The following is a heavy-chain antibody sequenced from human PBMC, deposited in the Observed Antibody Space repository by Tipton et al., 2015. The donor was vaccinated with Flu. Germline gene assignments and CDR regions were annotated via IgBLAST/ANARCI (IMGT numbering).Heavy chain of an antibody. D-gene: IGHD1-26*01. CDR1: GFTSSSYE. V-gene: IGHV3-48*03. CDR3: ASRLLSGAFDI. Sequence: SLRLSCAASGFTSSSYEMNWVRQGPGKGLEWVSYISSSGSSIYYADSVKGRFTVSRDNVENSLYLQMSSLRVEDTAVYYCASRLLSGAFDIWGQGTMVTVSS. J-gene: IGHJ3*02. CDR2: ISSSGSSI.